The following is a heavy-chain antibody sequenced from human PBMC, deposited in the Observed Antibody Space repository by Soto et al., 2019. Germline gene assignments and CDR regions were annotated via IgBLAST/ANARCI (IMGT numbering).Heavy chain of an antibody. Sequence: GASVKVSCKASGFTFTSSAVQWVRQARGQRLEWIGWIVVGSGNTNYAQKFQERVTITRDMSTSTAYMELSSLRSEDTAVYYCAADRYSSSWYLGINNFDDWGQGTLVTVSS. J-gene: IGHJ4*02. D-gene: IGHD6-13*01. CDR1: GFTFTSSA. V-gene: IGHV1-58*01. CDR3: AADRYSSSWYLGINNFDD. CDR2: IVVGSGNT.